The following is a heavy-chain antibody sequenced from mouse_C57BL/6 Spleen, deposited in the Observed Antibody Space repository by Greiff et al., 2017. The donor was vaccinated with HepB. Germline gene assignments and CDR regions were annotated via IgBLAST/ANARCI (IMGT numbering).Heavy chain of an antibody. D-gene: IGHD1-1*02. CDR1: GFNIKDYY. CDR2: IDPEDGET. V-gene: IGHV14-2*01. Sequence: VQLQQSGAELVKPGASVKLSCTASGFNIKDYYMHWVKQRTEQGLEWIGRIDPEDGETKYAPKFPGKATITADTSSNTAYLQLSSLTSEDTAVYYCARPYYGGGYYAMDYWGQGTSVTVSS. J-gene: IGHJ4*01. CDR3: ARPYYGGGYYAMDY.